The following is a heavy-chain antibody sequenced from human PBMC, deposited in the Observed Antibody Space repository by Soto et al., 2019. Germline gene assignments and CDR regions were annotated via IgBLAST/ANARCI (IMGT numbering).Heavy chain of an antibody. CDR1: LGTVSSYA. CDR2: IIPIFGTA. J-gene: IGHJ4*02. CDR3: ARDPFEYRSSSGEQ. D-gene: IGHD6-6*01. V-gene: IGHV1-69*13. Sequence: SVGVAGKASLGTVSSYAISWVRQAPGQGLEWMGGIIPIFGTANYAQKFQGRVTITADESTSTAYMELSSLRSEDTAVYYCARDPFEYRSSSGEQWGQGTLVTVSS.